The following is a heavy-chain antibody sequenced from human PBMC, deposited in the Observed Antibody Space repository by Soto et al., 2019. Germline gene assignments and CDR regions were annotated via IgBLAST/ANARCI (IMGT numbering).Heavy chain of an antibody. CDR1: GFTFSSYG. J-gene: IGHJ6*02. V-gene: IGHV3-30*18. Sequence: QVQLVESGGGVVQPGRSLRLSCAASGFTFSSYGMHWVRQAPGKGLEWVAVISYDGSNKYYADSVKGRFTISRDNSKNTLYLQMNSLRAEDTAVYYCAKDLISPARIAVAVKSYYYYGMDVWGQGTTVTVSS. D-gene: IGHD6-19*01. CDR3: AKDLISPARIAVAVKSYYYYGMDV. CDR2: ISYDGSNK.